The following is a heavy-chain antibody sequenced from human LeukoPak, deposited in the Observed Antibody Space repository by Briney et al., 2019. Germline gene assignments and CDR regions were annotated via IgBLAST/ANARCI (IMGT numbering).Heavy chain of an antibody. CDR1: GFTFTNYW. J-gene: IGHJ4*02. Sequence: GGSLRLSCAASGFTFTNYWMNWVRQTPGKGLERVANIKDDGSEKYYLDSVKGRFTISRDNAKNSLYLQMNGLRAEDTAVYYCARVAWPYYFDSWGQGTLVTVSS. CDR2: IKDDGSEK. V-gene: IGHV3-7*01. CDR3: ARVAWPYYFDS.